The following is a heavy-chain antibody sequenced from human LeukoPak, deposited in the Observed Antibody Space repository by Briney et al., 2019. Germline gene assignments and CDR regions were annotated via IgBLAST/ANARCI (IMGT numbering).Heavy chain of an antibody. CDR3: ARDHYRSIAVGGTGDY. Sequence: LSLTCTVSGVSISSSDYYWGWIRQAPGKGLEWVSYISSSGSSIYYADSVKGRFTISRDNAKNSLSLQMNGLRVEDTAVYYCARDHYRSIAVGGTGDYWGQGTLVTVSS. CDR1: GVSISSSDYY. CDR2: ISSSGSSI. D-gene: IGHD6-13*01. J-gene: IGHJ4*02. V-gene: IGHV3-11*01.